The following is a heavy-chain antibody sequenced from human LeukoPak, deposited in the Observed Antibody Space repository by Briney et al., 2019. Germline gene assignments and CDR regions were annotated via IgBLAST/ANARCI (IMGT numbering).Heavy chain of an antibody. CDR2: ISSSSSYR. D-gene: IGHD3-22*01. CDR1: GFTFSSYS. Sequence: GGSLRLSCAASGFTFSSYSMNWVRQAPGKGLEWVSSISSSSSYRYYADSVKGRFTISRDNAKNSLHLQMNSLSAEDTAVYYCARDRITMIVVVDYGMDVWGQGTTVTVSS. CDR3: ARDRITMIVVVDYGMDV. J-gene: IGHJ6*02. V-gene: IGHV3-21*01.